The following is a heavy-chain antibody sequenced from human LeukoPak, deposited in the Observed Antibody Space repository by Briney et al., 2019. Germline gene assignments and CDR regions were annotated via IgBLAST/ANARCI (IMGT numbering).Heavy chain of an antibody. Sequence: GGSLRLSCAASGFTVSSNYVSWVRQAPGKGLEWVSVIYSGGSTYYADSVKGGFTISRDNSKNTLYLQMNSLRAEDTAVYYCARVDRGGSGDVWGQGTTVTVSS. V-gene: IGHV3-66*01. CDR2: IYSGGST. J-gene: IGHJ6*02. CDR3: ARVDRGGSGDV. CDR1: GFTVSSNY. D-gene: IGHD3-10*01.